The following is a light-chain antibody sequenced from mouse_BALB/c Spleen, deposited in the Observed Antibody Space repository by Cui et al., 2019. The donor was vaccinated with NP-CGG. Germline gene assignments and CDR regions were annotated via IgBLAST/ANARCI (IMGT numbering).Light chain of an antibody. Sequence: QAVVTQESALTKTPGETVTLTCRSSTGAVTTSNYANWVQEKPDHLFTGLIGGTNNRPPGVPARFSGSLIGDKASLTITGAQNEDEAIYFCALWYSNHWVFGGGTKLTVL. CDR1: TGAVTTSNY. CDR3: ALWYSNHWV. J-gene: IGLJ1*01. CDR2: GTN. V-gene: IGLV1*01.